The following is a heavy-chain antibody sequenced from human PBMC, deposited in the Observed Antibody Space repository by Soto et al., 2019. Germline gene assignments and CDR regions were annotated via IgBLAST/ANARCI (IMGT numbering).Heavy chain of an antibody. D-gene: IGHD2-15*01. J-gene: IGHJ6*02. V-gene: IGHV1-69*12. CDR2: IMPIFRAP. CDR1: GGAFSDYA. Sequence: QVQLVQSGAEVKKPGSSVKVSCKASGGAFSDYAFSWVRQAPGQGLEWLGGIMPIFRAPDYAQKFQGRVTITAXEXTXKSXMEMNSLRSEDTAVYYCASWLKGPDIGNYYYGMDVWGQGTTVTVS. CDR3: ASWLKGPDIGNYYYGMDV.